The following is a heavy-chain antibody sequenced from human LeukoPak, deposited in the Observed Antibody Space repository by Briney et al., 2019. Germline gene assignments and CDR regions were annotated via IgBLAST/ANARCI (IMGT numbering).Heavy chain of an antibody. V-gene: IGHV1-18*01. CDR2: ISAYNGKT. CDR3: ARGGALTSFDS. J-gene: IGHJ4*02. Sequence: ASVKVSCKASGFSFSTYGFSWVRQAPGQGLEWMGRISAYNGKTNYAQKFQGRVTMTTDTSTTTVYMDLRNLRSDDTAVYFCARGGALTSFDSWGQGTLITVSS. CDR1: GFSFSTYG. D-gene: IGHD1-26*01.